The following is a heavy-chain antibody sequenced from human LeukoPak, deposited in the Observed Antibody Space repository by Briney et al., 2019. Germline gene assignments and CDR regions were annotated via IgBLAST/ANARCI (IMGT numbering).Heavy chain of an antibody. CDR3: ARGRWKMDIVVVPAALFDY. J-gene: IGHJ4*02. V-gene: IGHV4-34*01. D-gene: IGHD2-2*03. Sequence: SETLSLTCAVYGGSFSGYYWSWIRQPPGKGLEWIGEVNHSGSTNYNPSLKSRVTISVDTSKNQFSLKLSSVTAADTAVYYCARGRWKMDIVVVPAALFDYWGQGTLVTVSS. CDR2: VNHSGST. CDR1: GGSFSGYY.